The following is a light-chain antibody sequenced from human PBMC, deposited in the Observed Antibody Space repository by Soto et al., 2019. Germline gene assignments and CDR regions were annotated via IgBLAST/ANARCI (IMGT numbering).Light chain of an antibody. CDR3: QQSFSTPF. CDR1: QSISNY. J-gene: IGKJ3*01. V-gene: IGKV1-39*01. CDR2: AAS. Sequence: DIQMTQSPSSLSASVGDRVTITCRTSQSISNYLNWYQQKPGKAPKLLIYAASRLQSGVPSRFSGSGPGTDFTLTISSLQPEDFATYYCQQSFSTPFFGPGTKVDIK.